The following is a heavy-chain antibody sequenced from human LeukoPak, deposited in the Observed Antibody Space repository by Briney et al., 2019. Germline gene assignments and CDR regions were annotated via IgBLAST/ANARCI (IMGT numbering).Heavy chain of an antibody. CDR2: ISYDGSNK. J-gene: IGHJ4*02. CDR3: AKDNVAAAGRYFDY. CDR1: GFTFSNYG. D-gene: IGHD6-13*01. Sequence: GGSLRLSCAASGFTFSNYGMHWVRQAPGKGLEWGALISYDGSNKYFADSVKGRFTISRDNSKNTLYLQMHSLRAEDTAVYYCAKDNVAAAGRYFDYWGQGTLVTVSS. V-gene: IGHV3-30*18.